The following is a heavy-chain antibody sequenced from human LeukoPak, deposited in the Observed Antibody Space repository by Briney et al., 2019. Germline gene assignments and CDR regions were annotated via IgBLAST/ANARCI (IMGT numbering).Heavy chain of an antibody. CDR2: IYYNGNT. D-gene: IGHD3-22*01. CDR3: ARLGGYYDY. Sequence: SETLSLTCTVSGGSISSSSYYWGWIRQPPGKGLELIGNIYYNGNTDYTPSLKSRVTISVDTSKNQFSLRLASMTATDTAVYYCARLGGYYDYWGQGTLVTVSS. J-gene: IGHJ4*02. CDR1: GGSISSSSYY. V-gene: IGHV4-61*05.